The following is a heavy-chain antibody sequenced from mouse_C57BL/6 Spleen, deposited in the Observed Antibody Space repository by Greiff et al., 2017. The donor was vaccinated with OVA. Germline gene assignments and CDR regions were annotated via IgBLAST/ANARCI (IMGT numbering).Heavy chain of an antibody. V-gene: IGHV1-69*01. CDR2: IDPSDSYT. CDR3: ARGRGTAEATEDY. Sequence: VQLQQSGAELVMPGASVKLSCKASGYTFTSYWMHWVKQRPGQGLEWIGEIDPSDSYTNYNQKFKGKSTLTVDKSSSTAYMQLRSLTSEDSAVYYCARGRGTAEATEDYWGQGTTLTVSS. D-gene: IGHD3-3*01. J-gene: IGHJ2*01. CDR1: GYTFTSYW.